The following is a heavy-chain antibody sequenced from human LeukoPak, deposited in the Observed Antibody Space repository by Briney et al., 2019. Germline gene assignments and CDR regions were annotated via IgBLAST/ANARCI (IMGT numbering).Heavy chain of an antibody. J-gene: IGHJ4*02. Sequence: SETLSLTCTVSGGSISSSSYYWGWIRQPPGKGLEWIGSIYYSGSTYYNPSLKSRVTISVDTSKNQFSLKLSSVTAADTAVYYCASTGYSSGWYVYWGQGTRVTVSS. V-gene: IGHV4-39*01. CDR3: ASTGYSSGWYVY. CDR1: GGSISSSSYY. D-gene: IGHD6-19*01. CDR2: IYYSGST.